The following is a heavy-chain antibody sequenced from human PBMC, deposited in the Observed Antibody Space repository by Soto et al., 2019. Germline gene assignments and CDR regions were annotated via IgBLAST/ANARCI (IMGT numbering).Heavy chain of an antibody. Sequence: GESLKISCXGSGYSFTSYWISWVRQMPGKGLEWMGRIDPSDSYTNYSPSFQGHVTISADKSISTAYLQWSSLKASDTAMYYCASHYYYGSGSYSWFDPWGQGTLVTVS. CDR3: ASHYYYGSGSYSWFDP. CDR2: IDPSDSYT. J-gene: IGHJ5*02. D-gene: IGHD3-10*01. V-gene: IGHV5-10-1*01. CDR1: GYSFTSYW.